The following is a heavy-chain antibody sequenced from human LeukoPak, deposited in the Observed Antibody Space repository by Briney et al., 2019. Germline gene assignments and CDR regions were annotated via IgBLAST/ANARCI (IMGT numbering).Heavy chain of an antibody. J-gene: IGHJ4*02. CDR3: ARDFSLWDFTTPDY. CDR2: ISYDGSNK. Sequence: GGSLRLSCAASGFTFSSYAMHWVRQAPGKGLEWVAVISYDGSNKYYADSVKGRFTISRDNSKNTLYLQMNSLRAEDTAVYYCARDFSLWDFTTPDYWGQGTLVTVSS. CDR1: GFTFSSYA. D-gene: IGHD1-1*01. V-gene: IGHV3-30-3*01.